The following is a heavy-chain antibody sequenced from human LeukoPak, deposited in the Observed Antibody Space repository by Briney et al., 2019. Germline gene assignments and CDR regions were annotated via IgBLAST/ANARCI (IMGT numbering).Heavy chain of an antibody. V-gene: IGHV4-39*07. J-gene: IGHJ4*02. D-gene: IGHD3-10*01. Sequence: ASETLSLTCTVSGGSISGSFYYWGWIRQPPGKGLEWIGSFYYRGNTYYNPSLKSRVTTSVDTSKNQFSLKLSSVTAADTAVYYCATPHYGSGNSFDYWGQGTPVTVSS. CDR1: GGSISGSFYY. CDR3: ATPHYGSGNSFDY. CDR2: FYYRGNT.